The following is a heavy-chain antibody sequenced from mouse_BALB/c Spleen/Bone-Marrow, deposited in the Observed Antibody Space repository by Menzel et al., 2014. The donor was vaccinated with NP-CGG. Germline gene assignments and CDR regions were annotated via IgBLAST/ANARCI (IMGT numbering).Heavy chain of an antibody. CDR2: INPSTGYT. Sequence: VQLQQSGAELAKPGASVKMSCKASGYTFTSYWMHWVKQRPGQGLEWIGYINPSTGYTEYNQKFKDKATLTADKSSSNRPTWPSNTSSSSANMHLMCLPSEVAAFVCGVRGGDCGGFDSGGTG. CDR1: GYTFTSYW. J-gene: IGHJ1*03. CDR3: CLPSEVAAFVCGVRGGDCGGFDS. V-gene: IGHV1-7*01. D-gene: IGHD3-2*02.